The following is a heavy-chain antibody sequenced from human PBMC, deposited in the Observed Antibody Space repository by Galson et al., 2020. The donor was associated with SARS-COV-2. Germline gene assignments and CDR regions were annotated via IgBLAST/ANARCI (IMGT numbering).Heavy chain of an antibody. J-gene: IGHJ4*02. Sequence: WLALIYWDDDKRYSPSLKSRLTITKDTSKNQVVLTMTNMDPVDTATYYCAREYSSSSADYWGQGTLVTVSS. D-gene: IGHD6-6*01. CDR3: AREYSSSSADY. V-gene: IGHV2-5*02. CDR2: IYWDDDK.